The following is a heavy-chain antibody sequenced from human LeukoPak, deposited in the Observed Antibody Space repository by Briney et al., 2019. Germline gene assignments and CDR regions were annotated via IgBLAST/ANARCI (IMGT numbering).Heavy chain of an antibody. Sequence: SVKVTCKASGGTFSSYAISWVRQAPGQGLEWMGGIIPIFGTANYAQKFQGRVTITADESTSTAYMELSSLRSEDTAVYYCGAIVVARGWFDPWGQGTLVTVSS. D-gene: IGHD2-2*01. CDR2: IIPIFGTA. CDR3: GAIVVARGWFDP. CDR1: GGTFSSYA. J-gene: IGHJ5*02. V-gene: IGHV1-69*01.